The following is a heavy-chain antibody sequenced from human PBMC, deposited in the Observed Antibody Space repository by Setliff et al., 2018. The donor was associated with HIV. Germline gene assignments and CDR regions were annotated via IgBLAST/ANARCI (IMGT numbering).Heavy chain of an antibody. Sequence: GGSLRLSCAASGFTFSDYSMTWVRQAPGKGLEWVSVIYSDGSNTYYADSVKGRFTISRDNSKSTLYLQMNSLRAEDTAVYYCAKDGISGGAYPPYYFDYWGHGTLVTVSS. V-gene: IGHV3-23*03. CDR1: GFTFSDYS. D-gene: IGHD2-15*01. CDR3: AKDGISGGAYPPYYFDY. CDR2: IYSDGSNT. J-gene: IGHJ4*01.